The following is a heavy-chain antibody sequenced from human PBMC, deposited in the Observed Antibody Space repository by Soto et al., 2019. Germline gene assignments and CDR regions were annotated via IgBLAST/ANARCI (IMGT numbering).Heavy chain of an antibody. J-gene: IGHJ4*02. V-gene: IGHV1-3*01. CDR1: GYTFTSYY. CDR3: ARDGMYCTNGVCYGSNFDY. Sequence: GASVKVSCKASGYTFTSYYMHWVRQAPGQGLEWMGWISADKGDTEYAQKFQGRVTIARDTSASIVYMELSSLTSEDTAVYYCARDGMYCTNGVCYGSNFDYWGQGTLVTVSS. CDR2: ISADKGDT. D-gene: IGHD2-8*01.